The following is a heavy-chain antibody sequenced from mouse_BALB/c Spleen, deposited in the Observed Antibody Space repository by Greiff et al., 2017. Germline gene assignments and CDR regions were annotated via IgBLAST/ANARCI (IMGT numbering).Heavy chain of an antibody. J-gene: IGHJ4*01. D-gene: IGHD2-3*01. Sequence: VQLKQSGPELMKPGASVKISCKASGYSFTSYYMHWVKQSHGKSLEWIGYIDPFNGGTSYNQKFKGKATLTVDKSSSTAYMHLSSLTSEDSAVYYCARSYDGYLYYAMDYWGQGTSVTVSS. CDR1: GYSFTSYY. CDR2: IDPFNGGT. V-gene: IGHV1S135*01. CDR3: ARSYDGYLYYAMDY.